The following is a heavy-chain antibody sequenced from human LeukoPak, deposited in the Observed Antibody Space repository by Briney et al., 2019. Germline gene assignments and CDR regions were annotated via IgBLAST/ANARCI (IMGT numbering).Heavy chain of an antibody. Sequence: SETLSLTCTVSGGSISSYYWSWIRQPPGKGLEWIGYIYYSGSTNYNPSLKSRVTISVDTSKNQFSLELSSVTAADTAVYYCARAGGLDYYDSSGYPDWGQGTLVTVSS. D-gene: IGHD3-22*01. V-gene: IGHV4-59*01. CDR1: GGSISSYY. J-gene: IGHJ4*02. CDR3: ARAGGLDYYDSSGYPD. CDR2: IYYSGST.